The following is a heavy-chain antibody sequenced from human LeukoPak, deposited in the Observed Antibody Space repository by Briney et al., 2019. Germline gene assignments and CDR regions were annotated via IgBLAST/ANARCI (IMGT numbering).Heavy chain of an antibody. D-gene: IGHD3-10*01. J-gene: IGHJ4*02. CDR1: GFTFSSYG. CDR3: AKTMIWFGCAYFDY. CDR2: ISGSGGST. Sequence: PGGSLRLSCAASGFTFSSYGMSWVRQAPGKGLEWVSAISGSGGSTYYADSVKGRFTISRDNSKNTLYLQMNSLRAEDTAVYYCAKTMIWFGCAYFDYWGQGTLVTVSS. V-gene: IGHV3-23*01.